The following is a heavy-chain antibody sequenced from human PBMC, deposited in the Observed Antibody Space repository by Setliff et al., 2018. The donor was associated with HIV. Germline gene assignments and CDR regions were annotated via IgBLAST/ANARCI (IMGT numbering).Heavy chain of an antibody. Sequence: LRLSCAASGFTFSNAWMSWVRQAPGKGLEWVGRIKSKTDGGTTDYAAPVKGRFTISRDDSKNTLYLQMNSLKTEDTAVYYCTTVVGARGEDDYWGQGTLVTVSS. CDR1: GFTFSNAW. J-gene: IGHJ4*02. CDR3: TTVVGARGEDDY. CDR2: IKSKTDGGTT. D-gene: IGHD1-26*01. V-gene: IGHV3-15*01.